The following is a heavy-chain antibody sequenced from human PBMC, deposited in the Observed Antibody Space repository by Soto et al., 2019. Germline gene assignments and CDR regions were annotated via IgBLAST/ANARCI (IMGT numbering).Heavy chain of an antibody. J-gene: IGHJ4*02. V-gene: IGHV3-73*02. D-gene: IGHD6-19*01. Sequence: EVQLVESGGGLVQPGGSLKLSCAASGFTFSGSTIHWVRQTSGKGLEWVGRIPSKTNTYATAYAASVKGRFTISRDDSKNTAYLQINSLKTEDTAVYYCTRQHLDVPVASAIDYRGQGTLVTVSS. CDR2: IPSKTNTYAT. CDR1: GFTFSGST. CDR3: TRQHLDVPVASAIDY.